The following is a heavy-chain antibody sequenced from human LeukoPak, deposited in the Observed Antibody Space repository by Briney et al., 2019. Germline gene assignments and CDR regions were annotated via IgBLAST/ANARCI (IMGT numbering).Heavy chain of an antibody. CDR2: ISYDGSNK. CDR3: TTEWAARPNFDY. V-gene: IGHV3-30-3*01. D-gene: IGHD6-6*01. CDR1: GFTFSSYA. Sequence: GGSLRLSCAASGFTFSSYAMHWVRQAPGKGLKWVAVISYDGSNKYYADSVKGRFTISRDDSKNMLYLQMNSLKTEDTAVYYCTTEWAARPNFDYWGQGTLVTVSS. J-gene: IGHJ4*02.